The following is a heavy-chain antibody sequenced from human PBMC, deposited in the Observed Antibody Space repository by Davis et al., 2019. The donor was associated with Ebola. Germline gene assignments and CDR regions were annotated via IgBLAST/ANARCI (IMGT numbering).Heavy chain of an antibody. CDR3: ARVHEQSAGTDY. CDR2: ISYDGSNK. V-gene: IGHV3-30*03. J-gene: IGHJ4*02. D-gene: IGHD6-13*01. Sequence: GESLKISCAASGFTFSDYYMSWIRQAPGKGLEWVAIISYDGSNKYYADSVKGRFTISRDNAKNSLYLHMNGLRVEDTAIYYCARVHEQSAGTDYWGQGTLVTVSS. CDR1: GFTFSDYY.